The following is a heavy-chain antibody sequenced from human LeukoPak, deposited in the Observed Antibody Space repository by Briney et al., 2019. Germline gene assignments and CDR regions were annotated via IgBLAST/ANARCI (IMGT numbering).Heavy chain of an antibody. CDR1: GYSISSGYY. CDR2: IYHSGST. D-gene: IGHD4-17*01. V-gene: IGHV4-38-2*02. J-gene: IGHJ4*02. CDR3: ARLITVTSVDY. Sequence: PSETLSLTCTVSGYSISSGYYWGWIRQPPGKGLEWIGSIYHSGSTYYNPSLKSRVTISVDTSKNQFSLKLSSVTAADTAVYYCARLITVTSVDYWGQGTLVTVSS.